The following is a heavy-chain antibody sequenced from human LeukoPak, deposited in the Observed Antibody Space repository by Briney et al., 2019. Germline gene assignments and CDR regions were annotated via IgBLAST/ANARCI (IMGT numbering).Heavy chain of an antibody. J-gene: IGHJ4*02. CDR3: ARVAMSGIGSDDF. CDR2: MNPNSGNT. V-gene: IGHV1-8*02. Sequence: VASVKVSCKASGYTFTDYYIHWVRQAPGQGLEWMGWMNPNSGNTGYAQKFQGRVTMTRDTSISTAYMELSSLKSDDTAVYYCARVAMSGIGSDDFWGQGTLVTASS. CDR1: GYTFTDYY. D-gene: IGHD1-26*01.